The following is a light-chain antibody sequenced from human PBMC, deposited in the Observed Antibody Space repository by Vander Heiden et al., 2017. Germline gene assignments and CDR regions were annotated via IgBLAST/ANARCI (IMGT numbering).Light chain of an antibody. V-gene: IGKV3-11*01. CDR3: QQRTNWPPSLT. CDR2: DAS. CDR1: QSVSSY. Sequence: EIVLTQSPATLSLSPGERATLSCRASQSVSSYLAWYQQKPGQAPRLLIYDASNRATGIPARFSRSGYATDFTLTISSLEPEDFAVYYCQQRTNWPPSLTFGGGTKVEIK. J-gene: IGKJ4*01.